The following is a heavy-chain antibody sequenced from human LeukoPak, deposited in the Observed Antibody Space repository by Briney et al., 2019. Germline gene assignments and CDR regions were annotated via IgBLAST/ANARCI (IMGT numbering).Heavy chain of an antibody. V-gene: IGHV1-69*05. CDR2: IIPIFGTA. Sequence: SVKVSCKASGGTFSSYAISWVRQAPGQGLEWMGRIIPIFGTANYAQKFQGRVTITTDETTSTAYMELSSLRSEDTAVYYCARDRDIERSMDVWGKGTTVTVSS. D-gene: IGHD2-15*01. CDR3: ARDRDIERSMDV. J-gene: IGHJ6*03. CDR1: GGTFSSYA.